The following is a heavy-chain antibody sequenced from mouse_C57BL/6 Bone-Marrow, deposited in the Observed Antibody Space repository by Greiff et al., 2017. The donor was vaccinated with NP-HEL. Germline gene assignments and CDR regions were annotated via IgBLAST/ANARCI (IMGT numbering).Heavy chain of an antibody. Sequence: VQLQQPGAELVRPGTSVKMSCKASGYTFTNYWIGWAKQRPGHGLEWIGDIYPGGGYTNYNEKFKGKATLTADKSSSTAYMQFSSLTSEDSAIYYCARWLLGYFDYWGQGTTLTVSS. D-gene: IGHD2-3*01. J-gene: IGHJ2*01. CDR2: IYPGGGYT. CDR3: ARWLLGYFDY. CDR1: GYTFTNYW. V-gene: IGHV1-63*01.